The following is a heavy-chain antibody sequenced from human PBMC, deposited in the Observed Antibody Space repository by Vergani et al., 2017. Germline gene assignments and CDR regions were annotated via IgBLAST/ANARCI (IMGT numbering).Heavy chain of an antibody. J-gene: IGHJ6*03. Sequence: EVQLVESGGGLVQPGGSLRLSCAASGFTFSSYWMSWVRQAPGKGLEWVANIKQDGSETYYVDSVKGRFTISRDNAKNSLYLQMNSLRAEDTAVYYCARDYPLAVAGRGGGSYYYYYYMDVWGKGTTVTVSS. CDR1: GFTFSSYW. CDR2: IKQDGSET. CDR3: ARDYPLAVAGRGGGSYYYYYYMDV. D-gene: IGHD6-19*01. V-gene: IGHV3-7*03.